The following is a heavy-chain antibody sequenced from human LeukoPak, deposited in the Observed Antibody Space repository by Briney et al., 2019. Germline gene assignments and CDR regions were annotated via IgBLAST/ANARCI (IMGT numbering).Heavy chain of an antibody. Sequence: SETLSLTCAVSGYSISSGYYWGWIRQPPGKGLEWIGSIHHSGSTYYNPSLKSRVTISVDTPKNQFSLKLSSVTAADTAVYYCARQVLARFYDSSGYFDYWGQGTLVTVSS. J-gene: IGHJ4*02. CDR2: IHHSGST. CDR3: ARQVLARFYDSSGYFDY. V-gene: IGHV4-38-2*01. CDR1: GYSISSGYY. D-gene: IGHD3-22*01.